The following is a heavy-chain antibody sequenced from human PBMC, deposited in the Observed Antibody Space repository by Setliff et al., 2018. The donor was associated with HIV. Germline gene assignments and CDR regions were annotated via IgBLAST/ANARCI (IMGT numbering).Heavy chain of an antibody. V-gene: IGHV3-33*01. CDR3: ARVAGSGWYIDY. CDR2: IWYDGSYK. Sequence: GGSLRLSCAVSGFTFTSYGMHWVRQAPGKGLEWVAVIWYDGSYKYYADSVKGRFTISRDNSKNTLYLQMNSLRAEDTAVYYCARVAGSGWYIDYWGQGTLVTVSS. D-gene: IGHD6-19*01. CDR1: GFTFTSYG. J-gene: IGHJ4*02.